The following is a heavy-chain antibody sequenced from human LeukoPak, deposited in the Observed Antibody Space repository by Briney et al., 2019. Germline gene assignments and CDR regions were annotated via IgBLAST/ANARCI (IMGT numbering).Heavy chain of an antibody. V-gene: IGHV3-7*01. Sequence: PGGSLRLSCAASGFTFRRHYMTWVRQAPGKGLEWVANIKQDGSDKYYLDSVRGRFTISRGNAKNSLYLQMNSLRVEDTAVYYCAREGITAAGDDASDIWGQGTMVTVSS. CDR3: AREGITAAGDDASDI. CDR1: GFTFRRHY. CDR2: IKQDGSDK. D-gene: IGHD6-13*01. J-gene: IGHJ3*02.